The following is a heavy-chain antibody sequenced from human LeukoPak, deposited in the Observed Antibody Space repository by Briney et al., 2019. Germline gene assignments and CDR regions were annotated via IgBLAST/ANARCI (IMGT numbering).Heavy chain of an antibody. D-gene: IGHD5-24*01. Sequence: SQTLSLTCTVSGGSISSGGYYWNWIRQPPGKGLEWIGYIYHSGSTYYNPSLKSRVTISVDRSKNQFSLKLSSVTAADTAVYYCARGYTELAFDIWGQGTMVTVSS. CDR2: IYHSGST. J-gene: IGHJ3*02. CDR1: GGSISSGGYY. V-gene: IGHV4-30-2*01. CDR3: ARGYTELAFDI.